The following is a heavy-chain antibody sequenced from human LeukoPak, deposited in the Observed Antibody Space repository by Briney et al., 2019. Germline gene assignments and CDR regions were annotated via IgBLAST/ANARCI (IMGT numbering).Heavy chain of an antibody. CDR3: AKVDYLGESAAGYYFDY. J-gene: IGHJ4*02. D-gene: IGHD6-13*01. V-gene: IGHV3-30*18. CDR1: GFTFSSYG. Sequence: PGRSLRLSCAAAGFTFSSYGMDCVRQAPGNGLGWVAVISYEGNNKYYADSVKGRFTISRDNSKNTLYLQMNSLRAEDTAVYYCAKVDYLGESAAGYYFDYWGQGTLVTVSS. CDR2: ISYEGNNK.